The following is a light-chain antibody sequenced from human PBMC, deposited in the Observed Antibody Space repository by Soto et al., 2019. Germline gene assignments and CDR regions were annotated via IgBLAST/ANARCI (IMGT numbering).Light chain of an antibody. CDR2: EGS. V-gene: IGLV2-23*01. CDR3: CSYAGSRTFV. J-gene: IGLJ1*01. CDR1: SSDVGSYNL. Sequence: QSALTQPASVSGSPGQSITISCTGTSSDVGSYNLVSWYQQHPGKAPKLMIYEGSKRPSGVSNRFSGSKSGNTASLTISGLQAEDEADYYCCSYAGSRTFVFGTGTKGTV.